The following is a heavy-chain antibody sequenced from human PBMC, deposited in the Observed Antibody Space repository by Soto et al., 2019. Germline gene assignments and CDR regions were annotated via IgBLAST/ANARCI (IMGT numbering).Heavy chain of an antibody. V-gene: IGHV4-59*08. CDR3: AKTPLYVWGSYRPLNYFDY. CDR1: GGSISNYY. Sequence: PSETLSLTCIVSGGSISNYYWSWIRQPPGKGLEWIGYIYYSGSTYYNPSLKSRVTISVDTSKNQFSLKLSSVTAADTAVYYCAKTPLYVWGSYRPLNYFDYWGQGTLVTVSS. CDR2: IYYSGST. J-gene: IGHJ4*02. D-gene: IGHD3-16*02.